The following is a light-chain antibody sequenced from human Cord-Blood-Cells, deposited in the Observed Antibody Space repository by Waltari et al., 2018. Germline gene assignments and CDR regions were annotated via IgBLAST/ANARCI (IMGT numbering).Light chain of an antibody. CDR1: QSISSY. Sequence: DIQMTQSPSSLSASVGDRVTITCRASQSISSYLNWYQQKPGKAPKLLIYAASSLQSGVPSRVSGSGSGTDFTLTISRLQPEDFATYYGQQSYSTPLTFGGGTKVEIK. J-gene: IGKJ4*01. CDR3: QQSYSTPLT. CDR2: AAS. V-gene: IGKV1-39*01.